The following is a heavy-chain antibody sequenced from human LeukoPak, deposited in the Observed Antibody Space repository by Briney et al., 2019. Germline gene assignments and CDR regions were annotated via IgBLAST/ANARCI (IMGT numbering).Heavy chain of an antibody. D-gene: IGHD2-2*01. CDR1: GFTFSSYA. V-gene: IGHV3-30*01. J-gene: IGHJ5*02. CDR3: ARDRVVVVPAAMWFDP. CDR2: ISYDGSNK. Sequence: PGGSLRLSCAASGFTFSSYAMHWVRQAPGKGLEWVAVISYDGSNKYYADSVKGRFTISRGNSKNTLYLQMNSLRAEDTAVYYCARDRVVVVPAAMWFDPWGQGTLVTVSS.